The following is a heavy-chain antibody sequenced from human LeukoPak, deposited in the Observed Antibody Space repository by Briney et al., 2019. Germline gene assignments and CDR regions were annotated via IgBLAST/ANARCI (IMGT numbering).Heavy chain of an antibody. D-gene: IGHD2-15*01. CDR1: GYTFTGYY. CDR3: ARDGLSMMVEFDY. V-gene: IGHV1-2*02. CDR2: INPNNGDT. Sequence: ASVKVSCKTSGYTFTGYYIHWVRQAPGQGLEWMGWINPNNGDTNSAQKFQGRVTLTTDMSTSTLYMELSSLRSDDTAVYYCARDGLSMMVEFDYWGQGTLVTVSS. J-gene: IGHJ4*02.